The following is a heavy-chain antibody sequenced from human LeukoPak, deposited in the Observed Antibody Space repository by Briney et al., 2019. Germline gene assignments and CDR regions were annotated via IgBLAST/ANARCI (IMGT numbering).Heavy chain of an antibody. CDR3: AKDSSGGYNSH. Sequence: GASVTVSFKTSGYIFKYFYIHWVRQAPGHGLEWMGWINPNSGDTNSAQRFQGRVTMTRDTSTGTAYMDLSSLTSDDTAVYFCAKDSSGGYNSHWGQGTLVTVSS. D-gene: IGHD5-24*01. J-gene: IGHJ4*02. V-gene: IGHV1-2*02. CDR1: GYIFKYFY. CDR2: INPNSGDT.